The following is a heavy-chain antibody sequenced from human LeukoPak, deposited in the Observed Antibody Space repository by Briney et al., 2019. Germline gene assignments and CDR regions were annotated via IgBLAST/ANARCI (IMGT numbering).Heavy chain of an antibody. CDR2: ISSSSSYI. V-gene: IGHV3-21*01. D-gene: IGHD4-17*01. J-gene: IGHJ4*02. CDR1: GFTFSSYS. Sequence: GGSLRLSCAASGFTFSSYSMNWVRQAPGKGLEWVSSISSSSSYIYYADSVKGRFTISRDNAKNSLYLQMNSLRAEDTAVYYCARDRSDLDYGDYRSYFDYWGQGTLVTVSS. CDR3: ARDRSDLDYGDYRSYFDY.